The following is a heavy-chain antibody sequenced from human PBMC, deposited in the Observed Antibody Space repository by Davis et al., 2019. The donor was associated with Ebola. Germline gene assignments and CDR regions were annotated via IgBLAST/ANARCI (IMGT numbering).Heavy chain of an antibody. D-gene: IGHD3/OR15-3a*01. Sequence: SETLSLTCTVSGGSISSYYWSWIRQPPGKGLEWIGYIYYSGSTNYNPSLKSRVTISVDTSKNQFSLKLSSVTAADTAVYYCARHGMDLFDYWGQGTLVTVSS. J-gene: IGHJ4*02. CDR2: IYYSGST. CDR3: ARHGMDLFDY. V-gene: IGHV4-59*08. CDR1: GGSISSYY.